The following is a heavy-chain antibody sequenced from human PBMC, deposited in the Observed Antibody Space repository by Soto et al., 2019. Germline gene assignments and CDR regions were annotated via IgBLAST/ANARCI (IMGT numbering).Heavy chain of an antibody. CDR2: ISYDGSNK. D-gene: IGHD6-13*01. CDR3: AKEGIAAAGKLDY. CDR1: GFTFSSYG. V-gene: IGHV3-30*18. Sequence: GGSLRLSCAASGFTFSSYGMHWVRQAPGKGLEWVAVISYDGSNKYYADSVKGRFTISRDNSKNTLYLQMNSLRAEDTAVYYCAKEGIAAAGKLDYWGQGTLVTVSS. J-gene: IGHJ4*02.